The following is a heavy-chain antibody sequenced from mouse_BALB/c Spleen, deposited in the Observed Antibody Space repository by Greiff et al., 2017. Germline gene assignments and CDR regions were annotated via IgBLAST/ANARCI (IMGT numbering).Heavy chain of an antibody. J-gene: IGHJ3*01. CDR2: IYPGDGDT. Sequence: VKLQQSGAELVRPGSSVKISCKASGYAFSSYWMNWVKQRPGQGLEWIGQIYPGDGDTNYNGKFKGKATLTADKSSSTAYMQLSSLTSEDSAVYFCAREGDGYPWGQGTLVTVSA. CDR1: GYAFSSYW. V-gene: IGHV1-80*01. CDR3: AREGDGYP. D-gene: IGHD2-3*01.